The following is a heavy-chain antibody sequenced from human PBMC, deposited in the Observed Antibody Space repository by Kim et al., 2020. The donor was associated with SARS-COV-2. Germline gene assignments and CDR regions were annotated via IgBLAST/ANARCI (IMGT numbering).Heavy chain of an antibody. CDR1: GFTFRIYW. D-gene: IGHD1-26*01. Sequence: GGSLRLSCAASGFTFRIYWMHWVRQAPGKGLVWVSRINTDGTFSNYADSVRGRFTISRDLATNTVYLQMNSLRAEDTAVYFCAGAVGATRNDFWGQGTLVTVSS. J-gene: IGHJ4*02. V-gene: IGHV3-74*01. CDR3: AGAVGATRNDF. CDR2: INTDGTFS.